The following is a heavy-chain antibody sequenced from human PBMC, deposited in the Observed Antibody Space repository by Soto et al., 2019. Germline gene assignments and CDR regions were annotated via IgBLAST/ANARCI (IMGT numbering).Heavy chain of an antibody. CDR1: GYNFATTS. V-gene: IGHV1-18*01. CDR2: ITPYNGDT. D-gene: IGHD2-15*01. Sequence: ASVKVSCKASGYNFATTSIAWVRQAPGQGLEWMGWITPYNGDTNYEQKLQGRVTMTTDTSTNTAHMEVRSLRSDDTAVYYCATLGPCSGGTCYSRPLDNWGQGTLVTVPQ. J-gene: IGHJ4*02. CDR3: ATLGPCSGGTCYSRPLDN.